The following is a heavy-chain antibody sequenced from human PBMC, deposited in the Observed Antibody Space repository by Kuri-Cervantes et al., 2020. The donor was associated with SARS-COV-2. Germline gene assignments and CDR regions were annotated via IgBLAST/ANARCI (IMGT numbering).Heavy chain of an antibody. V-gene: IGHV1-8*01. CDR2: VKTNSGNT. J-gene: IGHJ4*02. D-gene: IGHD3-10*01. Sequence: ASVKVSCKAPETTFPNYDINWVRQATGQGLEWMGMVKTNSGNTLYAQIFQGRVTMTRDTSISTAYMELSRLRSDDTAVYYCARRGFDYWGQGTLVTVSS. CDR1: ETTFPNYD. CDR3: ARRGFDY.